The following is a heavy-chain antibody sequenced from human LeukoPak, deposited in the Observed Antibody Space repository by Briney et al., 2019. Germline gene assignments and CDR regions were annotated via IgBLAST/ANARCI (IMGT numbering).Heavy chain of an antibody. CDR1: GYNFISYY. Sequence: ASVKVSCKASGYNFISYYMHWVRQAPGQGLEWMGIINPSGGSTSYAQKFQDRVTMTRDSSTSTVYMELSSLKSEDTAVYYCAREDVVLVDAVRYYYYGMDVWGQGTTVTVSS. J-gene: IGHJ6*02. V-gene: IGHV1-46*01. D-gene: IGHD2-8*01. CDR2: INPSGGST. CDR3: AREDVVLVDAVRYYYYGMDV.